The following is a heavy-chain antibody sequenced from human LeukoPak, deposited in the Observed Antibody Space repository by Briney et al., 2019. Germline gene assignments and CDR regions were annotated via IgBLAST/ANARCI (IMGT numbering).Heavy chain of an antibody. D-gene: IGHD6-6*01. CDR1: GGTFSSYA. V-gene: IGHV1-69*06. J-gene: IGHJ6*03. CDR3: ARKAARPPYYMDV. Sequence: ASVKVSCKASGGTFSSYAISWVRQAPGQGLEWMGGIIPIFGTANYAQKFQGRVTITADKSTSTAYMELSSLRSEDTAVYYCARKAARPPYYMDVWGKGTTVTVSS. CDR2: IIPIFGTA.